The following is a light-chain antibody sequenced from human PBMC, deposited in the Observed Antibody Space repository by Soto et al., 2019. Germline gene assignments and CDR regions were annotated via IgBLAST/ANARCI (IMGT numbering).Light chain of an antibody. CDR2: DAS. J-gene: IGKJ4*01. CDR3: QQYDNLPLT. Sequence: DIHMTQSGSSLSPSGLYRIRTTCRASQDIKNYLNWYQQKSGKAPKLLIYDASDLETGVPSRFSGSGSGTDFTFTINSLQPEDIATYYCQQYDNLPLTFGGGTKVDIK. CDR1: QDIKNY. V-gene: IGKV1-33*01.